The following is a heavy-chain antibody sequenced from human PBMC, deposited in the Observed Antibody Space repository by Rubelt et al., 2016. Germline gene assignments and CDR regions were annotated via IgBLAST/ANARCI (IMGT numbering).Heavy chain of an antibody. Sequence: QVQLQQWGAGLLKPSETLSLTCAVYGGSFSGYYWSWIRQPPGKGLEWIGEINHSGSTNYNPSLKSRVTISVDTSKNQFSLKLSSVTAADTAVYYCAAEPGSYSDYWGQGTLVTVSS. J-gene: IGHJ4*02. CDR2: INHSGST. CDR1: GGSFSGYY. D-gene: IGHD1-26*01. V-gene: IGHV4-34*01. CDR3: AAEPGSYSDY.